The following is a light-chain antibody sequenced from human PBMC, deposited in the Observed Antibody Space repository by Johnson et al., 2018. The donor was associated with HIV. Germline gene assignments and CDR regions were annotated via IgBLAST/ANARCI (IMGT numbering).Light chain of an antibody. V-gene: IGLV1-51*02. Sequence: QSVLTQPPSVSAAPGQRVNISCSGNISNIESYFVYWYQQLPGAAPTLLIYEDNKRPSGIPDRFSGSKSGATATLGITGLQTGDEADYYCGTWDSSLSGYVFGTGTKVTVL. CDR2: EDN. J-gene: IGLJ1*01. CDR1: ISNIESYF. CDR3: GTWDSSLSGYV.